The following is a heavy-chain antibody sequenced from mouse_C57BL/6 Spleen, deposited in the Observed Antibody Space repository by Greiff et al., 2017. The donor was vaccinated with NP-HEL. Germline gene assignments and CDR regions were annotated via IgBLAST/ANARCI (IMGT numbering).Heavy chain of an antibody. J-gene: IGHJ4*01. CDR3: ARHEGDDYPYYYAMDY. V-gene: IGHV1-62-2*01. CDR1: GYTFTEYT. Sequence: VQLQQSGAELVKPGASVKLSCKASGYTFTEYTIHWVKQRSGQGLEWIGWFYPGSGSIKYNEKFKDKATLTADKSSSTVYMELSRVTSEDSAVYFCARHEGDDYPYYYAMDYWGQGTSVTVSS. CDR2: FYPGSGSI. D-gene: IGHD2-4*01.